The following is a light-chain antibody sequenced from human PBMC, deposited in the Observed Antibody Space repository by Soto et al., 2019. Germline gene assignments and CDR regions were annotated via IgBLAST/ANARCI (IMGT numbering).Light chain of an antibody. CDR2: GAS. V-gene: IGKV1-39*01. Sequence: DTPMTQSPSSLPASVADRVTITCRASQSISNHLNWYQQKPGKVPEVLIYGASSLQPGVPSRFTGSGSGTEFTLTISSLQLKDFATYSCQHSSLSPWTFGQGTKVEIK. CDR1: QSISNH. J-gene: IGKJ1*01. CDR3: QHSSLSPWT.